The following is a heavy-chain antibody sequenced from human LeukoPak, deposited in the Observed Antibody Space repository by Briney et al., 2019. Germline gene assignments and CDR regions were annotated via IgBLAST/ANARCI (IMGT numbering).Heavy chain of an antibody. D-gene: IGHD6-19*01. CDR2: ISWNSGSI. CDR3: AKDISPIAVAGILDY. J-gene: IGHJ4*02. Sequence: PGRSLRLSCAASGFIFDDYAMHWVRQAPGKGLEWVSGISWNSGSIGYADSVKGRFTISRDNAKNSLYLQMNSLRAEDTALYYCAKDISPIAVAGILDYWGQGTLVTVSS. V-gene: IGHV3-9*01. CDR1: GFIFDDYA.